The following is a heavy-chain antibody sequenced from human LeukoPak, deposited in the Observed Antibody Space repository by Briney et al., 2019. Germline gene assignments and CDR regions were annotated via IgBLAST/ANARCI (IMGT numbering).Heavy chain of an antibody. Sequence: GGSLRLSCAASGFTFSDYYMSWIRQAPGKGLEWVSYISSSGSTIYYADSVKGRFTISRDNAKNSLYLQMNSLRAEDTAVYYCARDHKSRYSSGWYPDHWGQGTLVTVSS. J-gene: IGHJ5*02. CDR1: GFTFSDYY. D-gene: IGHD6-19*01. CDR3: ARDHKSRYSSGWYPDH. CDR2: ISSSGSTI. V-gene: IGHV3-11*01.